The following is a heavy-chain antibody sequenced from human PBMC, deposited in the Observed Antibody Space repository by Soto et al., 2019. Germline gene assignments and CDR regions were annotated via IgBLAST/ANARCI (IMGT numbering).Heavy chain of an antibody. CDR3: VRDPVLRFLEWYPGTYYYYYGMDV. CDR1: GYTFTSYY. Sequence: GASVKVSCKASGYTFTSYYMHWVRQAPGQGLEWMGIINPSGGSTSYAQKFQGRVTMTRDTATSTVYMELSSLRSEDTAVYYCVRDPVLRFLEWYPGTYYYYYGMDVWGQGTTVTVSS. CDR2: INPSGGST. D-gene: IGHD3-3*01. J-gene: IGHJ6*02. V-gene: IGHV1-46*01.